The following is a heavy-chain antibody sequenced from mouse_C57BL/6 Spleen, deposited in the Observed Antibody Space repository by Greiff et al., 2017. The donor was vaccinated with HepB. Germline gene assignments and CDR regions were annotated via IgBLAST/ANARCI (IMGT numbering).Heavy chain of an antibody. D-gene: IGHD2-5*01. CDR3: VRGGYSNYPFDY. V-gene: IGHV10-1*01. J-gene: IGHJ2*01. CDR2: IRSKSNNYAT. CDR1: GFSFNTYA. Sequence: EVQLQQSGGGLVQPKGSLKLSCAASGFSFNTYAMNWVRQAPGKGLEWVARIRSKSNNYATYYADSVKDRFTISRDDSESMLYLQMNNLKTEDTAMYYCVRGGYSNYPFDYWGQGTTLTVSS.